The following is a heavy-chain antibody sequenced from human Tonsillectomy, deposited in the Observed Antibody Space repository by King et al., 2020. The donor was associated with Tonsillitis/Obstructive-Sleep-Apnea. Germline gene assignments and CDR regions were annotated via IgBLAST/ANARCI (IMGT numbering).Heavy chain of an antibody. CDR2: IIPIFGTA. V-gene: IGHV1-69*12. CDR3: ARGESITIFGVVIVSNNWFDP. CDR1: GGTFSSYA. J-gene: IGHJ5*02. Sequence: QLVQSGAEVKKPGSSVKVSCKASGGTFSSYAISWVRQAPGQGLEWMGGIIPIFGTANYAQKFQGRGTITADESTSTAYMELGSLRSEDTAVYYCARGESITIFGVVIVSNNWFDPWGQGTLVTVSS. D-gene: IGHD3-3*01.